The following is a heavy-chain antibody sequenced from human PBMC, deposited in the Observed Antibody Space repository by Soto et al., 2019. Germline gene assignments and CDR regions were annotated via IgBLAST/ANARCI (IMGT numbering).Heavy chain of an antibody. CDR1: GGTFSSYA. D-gene: IGHD6-13*01. V-gene: IGHV1-69*01. CDR2: IIPIFGTA. Sequence: QVQLVQSGAEVKKPGSSVKVSCKASGGTFSSYAISWVRQAPGQGLEWMGGIIPIFGTANYAQKFQGRVTIHADESTSTAYMELSSLRSEDTAVYYCASCQLVQMSRSRWTSGYGMDVWGQGTTVTVSS. CDR3: ASCQLVQMSRSRWTSGYGMDV. J-gene: IGHJ6*02.